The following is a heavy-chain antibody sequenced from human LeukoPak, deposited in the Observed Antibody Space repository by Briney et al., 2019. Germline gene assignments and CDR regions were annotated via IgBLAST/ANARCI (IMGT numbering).Heavy chain of an antibody. J-gene: IGHJ5*02. V-gene: IGHV1-46*01. D-gene: IGHD3-3*01. CDR1: GYTFTSYY. Sequence: SVKVSCKASGYTFTSYYMHWVRQAPGQGLEWMGIINPSGGSTSYAQKFQGRVTMTWDTSTSTVYMELSSLRSEDTAVYYCAREYYDFWSGYYGYNWFDPWGQGTLVTVSS. CDR2: INPSGGST. CDR3: AREYYDFWSGYYGYNWFDP.